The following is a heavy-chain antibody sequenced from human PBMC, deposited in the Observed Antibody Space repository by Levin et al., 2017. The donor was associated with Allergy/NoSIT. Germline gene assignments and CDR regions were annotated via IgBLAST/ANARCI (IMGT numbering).Heavy chain of an antibody. CDR3: ARRSYCGGDCTIYPSQYYAFDG. J-gene: IGHJ6*02. D-gene: IGHD2-21*02. CDR1: GYSFTNYL. CDR2: VYPGDSDT. Sequence: GESLKISCKGSGYSFTNYLIGWVRHMPGKGLEWMGTVYPGDSDTRYSPSFQGQVTISADKSISTAYLQWNSVRASDTAIYYCARRSYCGGDCTIYPSQYYAFDGWGQGTTVIVSS. V-gene: IGHV5-51*01.